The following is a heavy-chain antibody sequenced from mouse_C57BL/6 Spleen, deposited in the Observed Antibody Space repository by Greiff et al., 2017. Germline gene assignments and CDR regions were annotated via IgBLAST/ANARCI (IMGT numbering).Heavy chain of an antibody. CDR2: IYPGDGDT. J-gene: IGHJ3*01. Sequence: QVQLQQSGPELVKPGASVKISCKASGYAFSSSWMNWVKQRPGKGLEWIGRIYPGDGDTNYNGKFKGKATLTADKSSSTAYMQLSSLTSEDSAVYFCARPYGSSYPWFAYWGQGTLVTVSA. CDR3: ARPYGSSYPWFAY. D-gene: IGHD1-1*01. V-gene: IGHV1-82*01. CDR1: GYAFSSSW.